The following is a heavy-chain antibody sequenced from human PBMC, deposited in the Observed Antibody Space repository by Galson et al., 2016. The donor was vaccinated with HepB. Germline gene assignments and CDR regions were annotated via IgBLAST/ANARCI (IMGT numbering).Heavy chain of an antibody. CDR3: ARIRGIAAAGTFDY. CDR1: GFSLSTSGMC. Sequence: PALVKPTPTLTLTCTFFGFSLSTSGMCVSWIRQPPGKALEWLALIDWEYDKYYSTALKTSLTISKDTSKNQVVLTMTNMAPVDTATYYCARIRGIAAAGTFDYWGQGTLVTVSS. D-gene: IGHD6-13*01. V-gene: IGHV2-70*01. J-gene: IGHJ4*02. CDR2: IDWEYDK.